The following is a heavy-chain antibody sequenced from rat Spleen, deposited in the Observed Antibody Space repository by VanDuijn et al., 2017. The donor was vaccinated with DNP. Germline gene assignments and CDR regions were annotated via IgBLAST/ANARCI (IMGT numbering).Heavy chain of an antibody. CDR1: GFIFSDYA. CDR3: ARDRTGTWFAY. J-gene: IGHJ3*01. Sequence: EVQLVESGGGLEQPGNSLKVSCAASGFIFSDYAMAWVRQSPKKSLEWVATIMYDGSSSYYRDSVKGRFTISRDNVKNTLYLQMNSLISEDTATYYCARDRTGTWFAYWGQGTLVTVSS. V-gene: IGHV5-17*01. CDR2: IMYDGSSS. D-gene: IGHD5-1*01.